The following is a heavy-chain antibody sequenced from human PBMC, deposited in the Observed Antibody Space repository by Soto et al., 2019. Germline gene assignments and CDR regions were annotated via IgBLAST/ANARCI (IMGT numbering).Heavy chain of an antibody. CDR2: IYYSGST. J-gene: IGHJ6*02. V-gene: IGHV4-30-4*01. D-gene: IGHD4-4*01. CDR1: GGSISSGDYY. Sequence: TVSGGSISSGDYYWSWIRQPPGKGLEWIGYIYYSGSTYYNPSLKSRVTISVDTSKNQFSLKLSSVTAADTAVYYCARATALYGMDVWGQRTTVTVSS. CDR3: ARATALYGMDV.